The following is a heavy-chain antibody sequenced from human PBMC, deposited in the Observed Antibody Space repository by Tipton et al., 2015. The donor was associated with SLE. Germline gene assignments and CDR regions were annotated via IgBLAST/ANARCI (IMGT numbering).Heavy chain of an antibody. D-gene: IGHD3-9*01. Sequence: SLRLSCVASGFTFGHYEMSWLRQAPGKGLELVASITSTDQASVKGRFTISRDNAKSSLYLQMDNLRAEDTAVYYCARDRLRYFDWADYYHGVDVWGQGTLVTVSS. V-gene: IGHV3-69-1*01. J-gene: IGHJ6*02. CDR2: ITST. CDR1: GFTFGHYE. CDR3: ARDRLRYFDWADYYHGVDV.